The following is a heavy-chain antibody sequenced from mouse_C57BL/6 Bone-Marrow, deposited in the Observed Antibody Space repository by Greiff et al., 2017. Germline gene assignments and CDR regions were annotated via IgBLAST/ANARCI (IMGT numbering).Heavy chain of an antibody. D-gene: IGHD1-1*01. CDR2: ISSGGSYT. CDR3: ASPITTVYYYAMDY. J-gene: IGHJ4*01. CDR1: GFTFSSYG. V-gene: IGHV5-6*01. Sequence: EVQGVESGGDLVKPGGSLKLSCAASGFTFSSYGMSWVRQTPDKRLEWVATISSGGSYTYYPDSVKGRFTISRDNAKNTLYLQMSSLKSEDTAMYYCASPITTVYYYAMDYWGQGTSVTVSS.